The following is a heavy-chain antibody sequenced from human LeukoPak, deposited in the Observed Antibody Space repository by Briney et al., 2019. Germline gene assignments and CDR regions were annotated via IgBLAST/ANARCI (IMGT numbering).Heavy chain of an antibody. V-gene: IGHV3-15*01. CDR1: GFTFSNAW. Sequence: GGSLRLSCAASGFTFSNAWMSWVRQAPGKGLEWVGRIKSKTDGGTTDYAAPVKGRFTISRDDSKNTLYLQMNSLKTEDTAVYYCTTGLDTAMAQRDYWGQGTLVTVSS. D-gene: IGHD5-18*01. J-gene: IGHJ4*02. CDR2: IKSKTDGGTT. CDR3: TTGLDTAMAQRDY.